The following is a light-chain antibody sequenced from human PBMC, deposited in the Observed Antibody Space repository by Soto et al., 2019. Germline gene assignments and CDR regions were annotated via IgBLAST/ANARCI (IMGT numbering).Light chain of an antibody. CDR2: DDS. Sequence: SYELTQPPSVSVAPGQTARITCGGNNIGSKSVLWYQQKPGQAPVLVVYDDSDRPSGIPERFSGSNSGNTATLTISRVEAGDEADYYCQVWDSSSNHYVFATGTKVTVL. CDR3: QVWDSSSNHYV. V-gene: IGLV3-21*02. CDR1: NIGSKS. J-gene: IGLJ1*01.